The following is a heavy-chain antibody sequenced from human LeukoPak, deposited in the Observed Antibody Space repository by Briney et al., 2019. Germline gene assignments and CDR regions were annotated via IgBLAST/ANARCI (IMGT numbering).Heavy chain of an antibody. Sequence: PGGSLRLSCAASGFTFSSYSMNWVRQAPGKGLEWVSYISSSSSTIYYADSVKGRFTISRDIAKNSLYLQMNSLRAEDTAVYYCARAPRRYSSSWGNLDYWGQGTLVTVSS. CDR3: ARAPRRYSSSWGNLDY. CDR2: ISSSSSTI. D-gene: IGHD6-13*01. V-gene: IGHV3-48*01. CDR1: GFTFSSYS. J-gene: IGHJ4*02.